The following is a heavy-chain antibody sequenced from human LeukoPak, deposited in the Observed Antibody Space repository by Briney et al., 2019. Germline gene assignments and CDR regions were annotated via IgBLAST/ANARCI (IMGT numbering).Heavy chain of an antibody. CDR1: GFTFSSYW. CDR3: ARDSTVTTAFDP. D-gene: IGHD4-11*01. Sequence: GGSLRLSCEASGFTFSSYWMHWVRQAPGKGLVWVSRINSDGSSTSCADSVKGRFTISRDNAKNTLYLQMNSLRAEDTAVYYCARDSTVTTAFDPWGQGTLVTVSS. J-gene: IGHJ5*02. CDR2: INSDGSST. V-gene: IGHV3-74*01.